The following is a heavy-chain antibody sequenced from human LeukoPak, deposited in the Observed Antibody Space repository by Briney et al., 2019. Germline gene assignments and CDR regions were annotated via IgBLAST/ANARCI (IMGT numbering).Heavy chain of an antibody. Sequence: GGSLRLSCTVSGFTFSSYWMTWVRQAPGKGLAWVANIKEDGSEKYYVDSVKGRFTISRDNAKNSLYLQMNSLKAEDTAVYYCTRDPGITIFGVILIPFDYWGQGTLVTVSS. V-gene: IGHV3-7*03. CDR3: TRDPGITIFGVILIPFDY. CDR2: IKEDGSEK. D-gene: IGHD3-3*01. CDR1: GFTFSSYW. J-gene: IGHJ4*02.